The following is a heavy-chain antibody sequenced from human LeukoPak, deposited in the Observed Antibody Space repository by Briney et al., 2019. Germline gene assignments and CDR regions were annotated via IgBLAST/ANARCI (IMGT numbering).Heavy chain of an antibody. CDR3: ARDPVGASYFDY. D-gene: IGHD1-26*01. Sequence: GASVKDSCKASGYTFTGYYMHWVRQAPGQGLEWMGWINPNSGGTNYAQKFQGRVTMTRDTSISTAYMELSSLRSEDTAVYYCARDPVGASYFDYWGQGTLVTVSS. J-gene: IGHJ4*02. CDR1: GYTFTGYY. V-gene: IGHV1-2*02. CDR2: INPNSGGT.